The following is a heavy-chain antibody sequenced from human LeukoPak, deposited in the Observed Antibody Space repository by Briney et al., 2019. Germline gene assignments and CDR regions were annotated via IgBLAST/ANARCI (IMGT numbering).Heavy chain of an antibody. CDR1: GGTFSSYA. Sequence: ASVKVSCKASGGTFSSYAISWVRQAPGQGLEWMGGIIPIFGTANYAQKFQGRVTITADESTSTAYMELSSLRSEDTAVYYCARVGRVLRYFDWLLDYWGQGTLVTVSS. D-gene: IGHD3-9*01. V-gene: IGHV1-69*01. J-gene: IGHJ4*02. CDR3: ARVGRVLRYFDWLLDY. CDR2: IIPIFGTA.